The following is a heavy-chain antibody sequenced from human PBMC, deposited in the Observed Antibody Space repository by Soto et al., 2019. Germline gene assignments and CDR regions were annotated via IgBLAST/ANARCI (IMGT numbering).Heavy chain of an antibody. CDR2: ISSSSTYT. CDR3: VRDAMVRGVLYY. Sequence: QVQLVESGGGLVKPGGSLRLSCAASGFTFSDYYMSWIRQAPGKGLEWVSYISSSSTYTNYADSVKGRFTISRDNAKNSLYLQMSILSAEDTAVYYCVRDAMVRGVLYYWGQGLLVTVSS. CDR1: GFTFSDYY. V-gene: IGHV3-11*05. D-gene: IGHD3-10*01. J-gene: IGHJ4*02.